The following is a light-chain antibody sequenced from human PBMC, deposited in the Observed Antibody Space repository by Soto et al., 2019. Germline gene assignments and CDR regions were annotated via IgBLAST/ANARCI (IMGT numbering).Light chain of an antibody. CDR3: QQSYSTPHT. J-gene: IGKJ2*01. Sequence: IQMTQSPSSLSASVGDRVTITCRASQSINTYLNWYQQKPGQAPKLLIYAASNLQSGVPSRFSGGGFGKDFTLTISSLQPEDFATYYCQQSYSTPHTFGQGTKLEIK. V-gene: IGKV1-39*01. CDR1: QSINTY. CDR2: AAS.